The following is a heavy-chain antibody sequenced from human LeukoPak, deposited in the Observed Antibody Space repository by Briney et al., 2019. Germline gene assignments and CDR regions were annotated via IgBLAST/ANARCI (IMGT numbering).Heavy chain of an antibody. D-gene: IGHD6-6*01. CDR1: GYTLTDSY. Sequence: ASVKVSCKASGYTLTDSYMHWVRQAPGQGLEWQGWINPNSGGTNYAQKFQGRVTMTRDTAISTAYMELSNLRSDDTAVYYCVSRGGNSSGRPYWGQGSLVTVSS. CDR2: INPNSGGT. CDR3: VSRGGNSSGRPY. J-gene: IGHJ4*02. V-gene: IGHV1-2*02.